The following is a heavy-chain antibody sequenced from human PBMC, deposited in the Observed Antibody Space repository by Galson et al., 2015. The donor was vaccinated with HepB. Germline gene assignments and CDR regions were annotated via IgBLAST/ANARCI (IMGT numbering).Heavy chain of an antibody. J-gene: IGHJ4*02. V-gene: IGHV3-48*02. D-gene: IGHD5-18*01. CDR2: ISISSSTI. CDR3: ATVRGYSYGYDY. CDR1: GFTLSSSI. Sequence: SLRLSCAASGFTLSSSIMNWVRQAPGKGLEWVSYISISSSTIYYADSVKGRFTISRDNAKNSPYLQMNSLRDDDTAVYYCATVRGYSYGYDYWGQGTLVTVSS.